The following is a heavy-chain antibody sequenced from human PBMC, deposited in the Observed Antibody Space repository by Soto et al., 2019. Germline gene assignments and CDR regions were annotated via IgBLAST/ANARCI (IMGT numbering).Heavy chain of an antibody. V-gene: IGHV5-10-1*01. J-gene: IGHJ6*02. Sequence: GESLKISCKGSGYSFTSYWISWVRQMPGKGLEWMGRIDPSDSYTNYSPSFQGHVTISADKSISTAYLQWSSLKASDTAMYYCARLDAIAAAGTGYYYGMDVWGQGTTVTVSS. D-gene: IGHD6-13*01. CDR1: GYSFTSYW. CDR2: IDPSDSYT. CDR3: ARLDAIAAAGTGYYYGMDV.